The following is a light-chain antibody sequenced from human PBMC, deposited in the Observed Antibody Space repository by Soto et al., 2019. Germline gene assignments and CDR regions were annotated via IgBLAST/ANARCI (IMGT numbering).Light chain of an antibody. J-gene: IGKJ5*01. V-gene: IGKV3-20*01. CDR2: GAS. Sequence: EIVLTQSPDTLSLSPGESATLSCRASQSVSSSYLAWYQQKPGRAPRLLIYGASNRATGIPDRFSGSGSGTDFTLTISRLEPEEFAVFYCQQYDDSITFGQGTRLEIE. CDR1: QSVSSSY. CDR3: QQYDDSIT.